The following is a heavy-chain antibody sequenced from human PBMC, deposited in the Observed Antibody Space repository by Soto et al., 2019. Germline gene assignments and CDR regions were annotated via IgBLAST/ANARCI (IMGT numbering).Heavy chain of an antibody. V-gene: IGHV4-34*01. CDR1: GGSFSGYY. D-gene: IGHD3-22*01. CDR2: INHSGST. CDR3: ARGGVYYDSSGYYLDY. Sequence: SETLSLTCAVYGGSFSGYYWSWIRQPPGKGLEWIGEINHSGSTNYNPSLKSRVTISVDTSKNQFSLKLSFVTAADTAVYYCARGGVYYDSSGYYLDYWGQGTLVTVSS. J-gene: IGHJ4*02.